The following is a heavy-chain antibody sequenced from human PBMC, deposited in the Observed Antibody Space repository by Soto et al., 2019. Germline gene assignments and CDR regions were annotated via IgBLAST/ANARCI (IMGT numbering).Heavy chain of an antibody. Sequence: GGSLRLSCAASGFTFSSYAMHWVRQAPGKGLEWVAVISYDGSNKYYADSVKGRFTISRDNSKNTLYLQMNSLRAEDTAVYYCARDDGGYCTNGVCYFFDYWGQGTLVTVSS. CDR1: GFTFSSYA. V-gene: IGHV3-30-3*01. CDR2: ISYDGSNK. CDR3: ARDDGGYCTNGVCYFFDY. J-gene: IGHJ4*02. D-gene: IGHD2-8*01.